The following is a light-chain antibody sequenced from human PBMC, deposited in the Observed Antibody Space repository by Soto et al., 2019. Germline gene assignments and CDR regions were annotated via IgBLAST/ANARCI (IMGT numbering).Light chain of an antibody. CDR3: HQCGDSPT. Sequence: DIQWTQSPSTLSVSVGDRVTITFRSSQGISSNLAWYQQKPGEAPKVLINAASTLQSGVPSRFSGSGSGTDITLTISRLEPEDFAVYYCHQCGDSPTFGQGTKVDIK. J-gene: IGKJ1*01. V-gene: IGKV1-9*01. CDR2: AAS. CDR1: QGISSN.